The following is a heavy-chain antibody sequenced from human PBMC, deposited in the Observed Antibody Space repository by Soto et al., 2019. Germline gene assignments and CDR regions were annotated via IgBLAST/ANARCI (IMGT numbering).Heavy chain of an antibody. Sequence: QVQLVESGGGVVQPGGSLRLSCKASGFTFTSYAIHWVRQAPGKGLEWVSVISPDGVNKHSAESVRGRFVISRDNSKNTVHLEMNRLRLDDKAVYFCARLLTTTVSALGYWGQGSLVNVSS. CDR3: ARLLTTTVSALGY. J-gene: IGHJ4*02. CDR2: ISPDGVNK. V-gene: IGHV3-30*09. D-gene: IGHD4-4*01. CDR1: GFTFTSYA.